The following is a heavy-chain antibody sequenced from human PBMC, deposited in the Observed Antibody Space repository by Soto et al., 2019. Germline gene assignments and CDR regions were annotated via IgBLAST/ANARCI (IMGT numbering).Heavy chain of an antibody. J-gene: IGHJ5*02. D-gene: IGHD6-13*01. CDR2: IYYSGST. V-gene: IGHV4-31*03. Sequence: QVQLQESGPGLVKPSQTLSLTCTVSGGSISSGGYYWSWIRQHPGKGLEWIGYIYYSGSTYYNPSLKTRITISVDTPKNQSSLKLSSVTAAETAVDYCASTYRSSGYRVESNWCDPWGQGTLVTVSS. CDR3: ASTYRSSGYRVESNWCDP. CDR1: GGSISSGGYY.